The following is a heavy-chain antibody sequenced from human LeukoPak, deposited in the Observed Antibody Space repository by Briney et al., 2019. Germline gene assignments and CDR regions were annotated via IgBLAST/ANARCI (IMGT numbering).Heavy chain of an antibody. CDR1: GYTFTSYY. J-gene: IGHJ5*02. CDR2: INPSGGST. V-gene: IGHV1-46*01. CDR3: ARLVEAYYGSGGNYLDP. D-gene: IGHD3-10*01. Sequence: ASVKVSCKASGYTFTSYYMHWVRQAPGQGLEWMGIINPSGGSTSYAQKFQGRVTMTRDTSTSTVYMELSSLRSEDTAVYYCARLVEAYYGSGGNYLDPWGQGTLVTVSS.